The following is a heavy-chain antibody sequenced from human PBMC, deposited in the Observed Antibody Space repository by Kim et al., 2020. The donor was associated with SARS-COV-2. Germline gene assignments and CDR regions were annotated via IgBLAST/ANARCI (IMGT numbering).Heavy chain of an antibody. D-gene: IGHD6-19*01. CDR1: GFTVSSNY. V-gene: IGHV3-66*01. J-gene: IGHJ4*02. CDR3: ARDGDNSSGWYRWFDY. CDR2: IYSGGST. Sequence: GSLRLSCAASGFTVSSNYMSWVRQAPGKGLEWVSVIYSGGSTYYADSVKGRFTISRDNSKNTLYLQMNSLRAEDTAVYYCARDGDNSSGWYRWFDYWGQGTLVTVSS.